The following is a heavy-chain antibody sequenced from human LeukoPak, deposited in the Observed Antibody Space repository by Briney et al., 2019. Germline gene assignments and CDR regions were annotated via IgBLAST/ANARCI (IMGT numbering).Heavy chain of an antibody. CDR3: ARPYYYDSRIDP. J-gene: IGHJ5*02. CDR1: GGSISSGDYY. CDR2: TYYSGST. V-gene: IGHV4-30-4*01. Sequence: PSQTLFLTCTVSGGSISSGDYYWSWIRQPPGKGLEWIGYTYYSGSTYYNPSLKNRVSISVDTSKNQFSLNLSSVTAADTAVYYCARPYYYDSRIDPWGQGTLVTVSS. D-gene: IGHD3-22*01.